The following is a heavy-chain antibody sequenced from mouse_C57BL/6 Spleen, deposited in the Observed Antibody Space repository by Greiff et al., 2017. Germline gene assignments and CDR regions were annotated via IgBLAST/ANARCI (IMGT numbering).Heavy chain of an antibody. CDR1: GYTFTDYE. D-gene: IGHD2-1*01. CDR3: TRATIVTSWFAY. V-gene: IGHV1-15*01. CDR2: IDPETGGT. J-gene: IGHJ3*01. Sequence: QVQLKESGAELVRPGASVTLSCKASGYTFTDYEMHWVKQTPVHGLEWIGAIDPETGGTAYNQKFTGKAILTADKSSSTAYMELLSLTSEDSAVYSCTRATIVTSWFAYWGQGTLVTVSA.